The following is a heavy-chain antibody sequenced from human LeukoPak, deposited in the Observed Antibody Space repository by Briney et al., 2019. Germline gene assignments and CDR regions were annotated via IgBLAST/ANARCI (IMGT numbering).Heavy chain of an antibody. Sequence: SETLSLTCAVDGGSFSGYYWNWIRQSPGKGLEWIGEINHSGTTNYNPSLKSRVTISVDTSKNQFSLKLSSVTAADTAVYYCARSGQWLVRDFDFWGQGTLVTVSS. V-gene: IGHV4-34*01. D-gene: IGHD6-19*01. CDR1: GGSFSGYY. CDR3: ARSGQWLVRDFDF. J-gene: IGHJ4*02. CDR2: INHSGTT.